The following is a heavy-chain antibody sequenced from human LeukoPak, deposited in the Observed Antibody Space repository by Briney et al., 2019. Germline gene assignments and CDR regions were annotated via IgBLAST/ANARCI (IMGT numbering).Heavy chain of an antibody. CDR2: ITSSSSYI. J-gene: IGHJ4*02. CDR1: GFTISSYS. V-gene: IGHV3-21*01. CDR3: ARDRAALKVGATDY. Sequence: GGSLRLSCAASGFTISSYSMNWVRHAPGQGLEWVSSITSSSSYIYYADSVKGRFTISRDNAKNSLYLQMNSLRAEDTAVYYCARDRAALKVGATDYWGQGTLVTVSS. D-gene: IGHD1-26*01.